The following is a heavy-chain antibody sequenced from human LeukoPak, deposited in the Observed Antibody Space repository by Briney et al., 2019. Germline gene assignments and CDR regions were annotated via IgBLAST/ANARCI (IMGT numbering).Heavy chain of an antibody. V-gene: IGHV3-53*01. D-gene: IGHD6-25*01. Sequence: GGSLRLSCAASGFIVSSNYMSWVRQAPGKGLEWVSVIYSGGSTYYADSVKGRFTISRDNSKNTLYLQMNSLRAEDTAVYYCARVKRPPDAFDIWGQGTMVTVSS. CDR2: IYSGGST. J-gene: IGHJ3*02. CDR1: GFIVSSNY. CDR3: ARVKRPPDAFDI.